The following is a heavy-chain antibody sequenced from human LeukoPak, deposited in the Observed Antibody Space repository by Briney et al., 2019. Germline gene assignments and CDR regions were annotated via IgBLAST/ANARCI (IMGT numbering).Heavy chain of an antibody. V-gene: IGHV4-39*01. J-gene: IGHJ4*02. CDR2: IYYSGST. CDR3: ARWEGYFDY. D-gene: IGHD1-26*01. Sequence: SETLSLTCTVSGGSISSSSYYWGWIRQPPGEGLEWIGSIYYSGSTYYNPSLKSRVTISVDTSKNQFSLKLSSVTAADTAVYYCARWEGYFDYWGQGALVTVSS. CDR1: GGSISSSSYY.